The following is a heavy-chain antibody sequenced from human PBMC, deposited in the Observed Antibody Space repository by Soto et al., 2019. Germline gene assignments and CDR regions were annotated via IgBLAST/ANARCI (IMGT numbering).Heavy chain of an antibody. CDR2: IDSSSSFI. V-gene: IGHV3-21*01. J-gene: IGHJ4*02. CDR3: ARDPLWFGEIGYFDY. D-gene: IGHD3-10*01. CDR1: GFTFSSHA. Sequence: EVQLVESGGGLVKPGGSLRLSCAASGFTFSSHAMNWVRQAPGKGLEWVSSIDSSSSFIYYADSVKGRLTISRDNAKNSLYLQMSSLRAEDTAVYYCARDPLWFGEIGYFDYWGQGALVTVSS.